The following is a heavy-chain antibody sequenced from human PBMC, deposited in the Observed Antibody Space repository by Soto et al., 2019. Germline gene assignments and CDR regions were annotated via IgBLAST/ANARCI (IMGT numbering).Heavy chain of an antibody. D-gene: IGHD4-17*01. J-gene: IGHJ4*02. CDR2: IKNKADGGTT. Sequence: EVQLVESGGDLVKPGGCLRLSCVVSGITFTNAWMSWVRQAPGKGREWVGRIKNKADGGTTDYAAPGRGRFTIPRDDSKNTLFLQMNNLETADTALHFCTTEPGDSEDLWGQGSLVTVSS. V-gene: IGHV3-15*01. CDR3: TTEPGDSEDL. CDR1: GITFTNAW.